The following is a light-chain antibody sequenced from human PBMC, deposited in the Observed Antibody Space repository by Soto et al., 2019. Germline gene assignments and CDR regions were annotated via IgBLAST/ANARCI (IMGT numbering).Light chain of an antibody. J-gene: IGKJ1*01. CDR3: QQYGSSPRT. V-gene: IGKV3-20*01. Sequence: EIVLTQSPGTLSLSPGERATLSCRASQSFTSNYLAWYQQRPGQAPRLLIYGASTRATGIPDRFSGSGSGTDFTLTISGLEPEDFAVYYCQQYGSSPRTFGQGTKVEIK. CDR1: QSFTSNY. CDR2: GAS.